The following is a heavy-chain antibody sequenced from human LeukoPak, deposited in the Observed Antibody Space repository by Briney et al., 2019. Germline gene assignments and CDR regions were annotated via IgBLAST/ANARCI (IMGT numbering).Heavy chain of an antibody. Sequence: GGSLRLSCAASGFTFSGYAMSWVRQAPGRGLEWVSAIRGSGGTTYYADSVKGRFTISRDNSKNTLYLQMNSLTAEDTAVYYCAKGYQLLAPDWGQGTLVTVPS. J-gene: IGHJ4*02. CDR1: GFTFSGYA. CDR3: AKGYQLLAPD. D-gene: IGHD2-2*01. CDR2: IRGSGGTT. V-gene: IGHV3-23*01.